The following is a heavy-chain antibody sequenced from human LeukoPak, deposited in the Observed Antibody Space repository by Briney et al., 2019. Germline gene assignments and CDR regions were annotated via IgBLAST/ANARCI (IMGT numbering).Heavy chain of an antibody. CDR3: ARGAAGYYGMDV. V-gene: IGHV3-21*01. CDR2: IRSGSNYI. J-gene: IGHJ6*02. D-gene: IGHD6-19*01. CDR1: GFTFSDHS. Sequence: GGSLRLSCAASGFTFSDHSMDWVRQAPGKGLEWVSSIRSGSNYIYYADSVKGRFTISRDNAKNSLYLQVSSLRAEDTAVYYCARGAAGYYGMDVWGQGTTVTVSS.